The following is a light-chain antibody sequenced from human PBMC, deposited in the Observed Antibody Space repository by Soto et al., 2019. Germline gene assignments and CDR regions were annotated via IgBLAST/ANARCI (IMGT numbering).Light chain of an antibody. CDR3: QRYGSSPLYA. CDR2: GTS. J-gene: IGKJ2*01. V-gene: IGKV3-20*01. Sequence: EIVLTQSPGTLSLSPGERATFSCRASQRVNSDYLSWYQQRPGLAPRLLIYGTSNRATAIPDRFSGSGSGTDFTLTISTLEPEDFAVYYCQRYGSSPLYAFGQGTKLEIK. CDR1: QRVNSDY.